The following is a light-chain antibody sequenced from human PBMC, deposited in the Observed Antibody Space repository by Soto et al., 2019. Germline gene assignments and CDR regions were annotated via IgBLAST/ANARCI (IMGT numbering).Light chain of an antibody. CDR2: VNS. CDR1: SSNIGAGFD. J-gene: IGLJ1*01. V-gene: IGLV1-40*01. CDR3: QSYDTSLSGSYV. Sequence: QSVLTQPPSVSGAPGQRVTISCTGSSSNIGAGFDVHWYQHLPGTAPKLLIYVNSNRPSGVPDRFSGSKSGTSASLAIAGLQPEDEADYYCQSYDTSLSGSYVFGTGTKVTVL.